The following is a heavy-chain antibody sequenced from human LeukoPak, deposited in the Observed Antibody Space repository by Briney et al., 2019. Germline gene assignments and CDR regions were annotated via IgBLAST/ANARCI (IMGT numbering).Heavy chain of an antibody. Sequence: GESLKISCKGSGYSFTSYWIGWVRQMPGKGLEWMGIIYPGDSDTRYSPSFQGQVTISADKSISTAYLQWSSLTASDTAMYYCARSSYGSGSHLVGVPVYFDYWGQGTLVTVSS. CDR2: IYPGDSDT. J-gene: IGHJ4*02. CDR1: GYSFTSYW. V-gene: IGHV5-51*01. D-gene: IGHD3-10*01. CDR3: ARSSYGSGSHLVGVPVYFDY.